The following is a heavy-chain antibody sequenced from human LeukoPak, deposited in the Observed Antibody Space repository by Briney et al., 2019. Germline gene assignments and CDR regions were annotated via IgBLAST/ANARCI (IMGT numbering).Heavy chain of an antibody. Sequence: ASVKVSCKASGYTFTGYYMHWVRQAPGQGLEWMGWISPLNYKTKYAQKFQGRGTLSTDSSTSTAYMDLTSLRSDDTAVYYCATGDWNYVSGGYSLDYWGQGTRLTVSS. V-gene: IGHV1-18*04. D-gene: IGHD1-7*01. CDR1: GYTFTGYY. CDR3: ATGDWNYVSGGYSLDY. J-gene: IGHJ4*02. CDR2: ISPLNYKT.